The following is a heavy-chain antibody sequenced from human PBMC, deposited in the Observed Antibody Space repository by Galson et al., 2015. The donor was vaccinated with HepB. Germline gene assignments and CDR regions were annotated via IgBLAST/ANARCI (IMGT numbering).Heavy chain of an antibody. Sequence: LSLTCTVYGGSFSGYYWSWIRQPPGKGLEWIGEINHSGSTNYNPSLKSRVTISVDTSKNQFSLKLNSVTAADTAVYYCASSGWFFSGGYDIWGQGTMVTVSS. CDR1: GGSFSGYY. CDR3: ASSGWFFSGGYDI. J-gene: IGHJ3*02. CDR2: INHSGST. D-gene: IGHD6-19*01. V-gene: IGHV4-34*01.